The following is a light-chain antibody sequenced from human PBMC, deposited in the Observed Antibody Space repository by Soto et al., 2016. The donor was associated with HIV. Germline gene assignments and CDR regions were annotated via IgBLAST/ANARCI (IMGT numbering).Light chain of an antibody. J-gene: IGKJ1*01. CDR2: AAS. V-gene: IGKV1-39*01. CDR1: QSISTY. Sequence: DIQMTQSPSSLSLSIGDRVTITCRASQSISTYLNWYQQKPGKAPKLLIYAASSLQSGVPSRFSGSGYGTDFTLTINSLQPEDVATYYCQKYNSAIRTFGQGTKVEIK. CDR3: QKYNSAIRT.